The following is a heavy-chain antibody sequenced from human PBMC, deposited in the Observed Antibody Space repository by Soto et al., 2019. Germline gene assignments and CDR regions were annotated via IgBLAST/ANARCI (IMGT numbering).Heavy chain of an antibody. V-gene: IGHV3-23*01. CDR3: ARPYGGKIGDALEL. D-gene: IGHD2-15*01. CDR1: GFTFSIYG. CDR2: ISESGGSA. Sequence: GGSLRLSCAASGFTFSIYGMRWVRRVPGKGLEWVSTISESGGSAYYADSVKGRFTISRDNSKNTLYLQMNSLRAEDTAVYYCARPYGGKIGDALELWGQGTMVTVSS. J-gene: IGHJ3*01.